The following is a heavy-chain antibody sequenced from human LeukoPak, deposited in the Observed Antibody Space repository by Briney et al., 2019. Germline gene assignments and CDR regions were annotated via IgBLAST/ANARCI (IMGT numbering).Heavy chain of an antibody. Sequence: SSRTLPLTCTVSGGSISSGGYYWNWIRQPAGKGLEWIGRIYTSGSTNYNPSLKSRVTISVDTSKNQFSLKLSSVTAADTAVYYCAGDRGYYGPYYFDYWGQGTLVTVSS. CDR2: IYTSGST. CDR1: GGSISSGGYY. V-gene: IGHV4-61*02. J-gene: IGHJ4*02. CDR3: AGDRGYYGPYYFDY. D-gene: IGHD2/OR15-2a*01.